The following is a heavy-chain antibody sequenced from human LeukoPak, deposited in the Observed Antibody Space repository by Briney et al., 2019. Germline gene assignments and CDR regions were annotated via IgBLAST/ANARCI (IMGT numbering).Heavy chain of an antibody. V-gene: IGHV4-4*09. J-gene: IGHJ4*02. D-gene: IGHD3-10*01. CDR1: GVSISSYY. Sequence: SETLSLTCTVSGVSISSYYWSWVRQPPGKGLEWIGNIYTSGSTDYNASLKSRVTISVDTSKNKLSLKLSCVTAEDTAVYYCATHKECYSKGALDYWGQGTLVSVAS. CDR2: IYTSGST. CDR3: ATHKECYSKGALDY.